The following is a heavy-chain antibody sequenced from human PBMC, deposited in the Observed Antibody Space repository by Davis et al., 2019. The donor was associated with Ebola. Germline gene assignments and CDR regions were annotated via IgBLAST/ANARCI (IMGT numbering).Heavy chain of an antibody. CDR3: ARATLYYDSSEGGMDV. Sequence: ASVKVSCKASGYTFTGYYMQWVRQAPGQGLEWMGRINPNSGGTNYAQKFQGRVTMTRDTSISTAYMELSRLRSDDTAVYYCARATLYYDSSEGGMDVWGKGTTVTVSS. CDR2: INPNSGGT. V-gene: IGHV1-2*06. D-gene: IGHD3-22*01. J-gene: IGHJ6*04. CDR1: GYTFTGYY.